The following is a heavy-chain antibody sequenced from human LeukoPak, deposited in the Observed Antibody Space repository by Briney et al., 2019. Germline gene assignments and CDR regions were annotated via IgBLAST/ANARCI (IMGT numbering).Heavy chain of an antibody. CDR2: IKQDGTET. V-gene: IGHV3-7*01. Sequence: GGSLRLSCAAAGFTFGGYWVSWVRQAPGKGLEWVANIKQDGTETYYVDSVQGRFTISRDNAKNSLYLQMTSLRAEDTAVYYCARERLFPYWGQGTLVTVSS. CDR1: GFTFGGYW. CDR3: ARERLFPY. J-gene: IGHJ4*02. D-gene: IGHD2/OR15-2a*01.